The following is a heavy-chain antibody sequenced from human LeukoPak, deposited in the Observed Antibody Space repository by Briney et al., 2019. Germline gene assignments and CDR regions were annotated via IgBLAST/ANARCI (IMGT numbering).Heavy chain of an antibody. CDR3: AREDRIVGATSDY. V-gene: IGHV4-38-2*02. CDR1: GYSISSGYY. CDR2: IYHSGST. D-gene: IGHD1-26*01. J-gene: IGHJ4*02. Sequence: PSETLSLTCTVSGYSISSGYYWGWIRQPPGKGLEWIGSIYHSGSTYYNPSLKSRVTISVDTSKNQFSLKLSSVTAADTAVYYCAREDRIVGATSDYWGQGTLVTVSS.